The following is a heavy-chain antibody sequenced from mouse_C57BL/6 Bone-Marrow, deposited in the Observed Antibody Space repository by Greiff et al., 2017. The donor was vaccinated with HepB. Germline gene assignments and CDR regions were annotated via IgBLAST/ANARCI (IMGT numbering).Heavy chain of an antibody. CDR1: GYTFTSYW. CDR2: IHPNSGST. CDR3: ARYFYGSSHYYAMDY. V-gene: IGHV1-64*01. Sequence: VQLQQSGAELVQPGASVKLSCKASGYTFTSYWMHWVKQRPGQGLEWIGMIHPNSGSTNYNEKFKSKATLTVDKSSSTAYMQLSSLTSEDSAVYYCARYFYGSSHYYAMDYWGQGTSVTVSS. J-gene: IGHJ4*01. D-gene: IGHD1-1*01.